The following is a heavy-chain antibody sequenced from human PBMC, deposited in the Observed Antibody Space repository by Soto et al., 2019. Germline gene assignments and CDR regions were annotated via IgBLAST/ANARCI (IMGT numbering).Heavy chain of an antibody. Sequence: QVQRQESGPGLVKPSQILSLTCTVSGGSISSGGYYWSWIRQHPGKGLEWIGYIYYSGSTYYNPSLKSRVTISVDTSKNQFSLKLSSVTAADTAVYYCARLTSGPVYFDYWGQGTLVTVSS. D-gene: IGHD3-10*01. J-gene: IGHJ4*02. CDR3: ARLTSGPVYFDY. V-gene: IGHV4-31*03. CDR1: GGSISSGGYY. CDR2: IYYSGST.